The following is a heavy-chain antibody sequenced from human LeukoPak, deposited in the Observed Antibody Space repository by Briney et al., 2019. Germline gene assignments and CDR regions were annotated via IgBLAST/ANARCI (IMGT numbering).Heavy chain of an antibody. V-gene: IGHV4-59*01. CDR2: IYYSGST. CDR3: AREEVPHGFDI. J-gene: IGHJ3*02. Sequence: SETLSLTCTVSGGSISSYYWSWIRQPPGKGLEWIGYIYYSGSTNYNPSLKSRVTISVDTSKNQFSLKLSSVTAADTAVYYCAREEVPHGFDIWGQGTMVTVSS. CDR1: GGSISSYY.